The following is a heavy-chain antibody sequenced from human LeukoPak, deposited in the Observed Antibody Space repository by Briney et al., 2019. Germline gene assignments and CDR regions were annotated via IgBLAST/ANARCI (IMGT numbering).Heavy chain of an antibody. J-gene: IGHJ4*02. D-gene: IGHD6-13*01. Sequence: ASVKVSCKASGYTFTSYYMHWVRQAPGQGLEWMGIINPSGGSTRYAQKFQDRVTMTRDTSASTLYMELSSLSSEATAVYYCARGPATGTAWPFDYWGQGSLVTVSS. V-gene: IGHV1-46*01. CDR3: ARGPATGTAWPFDY. CDR2: INPSGGST. CDR1: GYTFTSYY.